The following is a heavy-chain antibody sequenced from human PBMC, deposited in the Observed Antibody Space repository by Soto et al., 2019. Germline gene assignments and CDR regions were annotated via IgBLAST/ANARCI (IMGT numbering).Heavy chain of an antibody. V-gene: IGHV3-23*01. CDR1: GFTFSSYA. D-gene: IGHD2-15*01. CDR2: ISGSGGST. Sequence: ASVKVSCAASGFTFSSYAMSWVRQAPGKGLEWVSAISGSGGSTYYADSVKGRFTISRDNSKNTLYLQMNSLRAEDTAVYYCAKDLDVVVVAADAFDIWGQGTMVTVSS. J-gene: IGHJ3*02. CDR3: AKDLDVVVVAADAFDI.